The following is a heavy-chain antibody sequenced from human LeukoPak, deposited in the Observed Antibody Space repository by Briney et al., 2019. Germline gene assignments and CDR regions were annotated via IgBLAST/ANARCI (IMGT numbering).Heavy chain of an antibody. CDR3: ARLLGGVTTSDY. J-gene: IGHJ4*02. V-gene: IGHV3-7*01. CDR1: GFTFSSYW. Sequence: GGSLRLSCEGSGFTFSSYWMSWVRLGPGKGLEWMASIPPDGSEGRYVDSVRGRFTISRDNARSSVFLQMNSLRVEDTAFYYCARLLGGVTTSDYWGQGALVTVSS. CDR2: IPPDGSEG. D-gene: IGHD2-21*02.